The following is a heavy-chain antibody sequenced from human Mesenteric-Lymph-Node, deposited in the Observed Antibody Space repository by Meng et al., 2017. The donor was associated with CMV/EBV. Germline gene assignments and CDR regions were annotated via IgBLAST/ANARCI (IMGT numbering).Heavy chain of an antibody. J-gene: IGHJ5*02. CDR1: GFTFSSYW. Sequence: GESLKISCAASGFTFSSYWMSWVRQAPGKGLEWVSFIRFDGTEEFYADSVKGRFTISRDNSKNTLFLQMKRLRGEDTAVYYCATEADCSSTSCYQVGTNWFDPWGQGTLVTVSS. CDR3: ATEADCSSTSCYQVGTNWFDP. D-gene: IGHD2-2*01. V-gene: IGHV3-30*02. CDR2: IRFDGTEE.